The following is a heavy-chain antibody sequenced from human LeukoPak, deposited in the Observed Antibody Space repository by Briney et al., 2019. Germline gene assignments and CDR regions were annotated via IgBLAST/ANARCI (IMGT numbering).Heavy chain of an antibody. J-gene: IGHJ5*02. CDR1: GGSFSGYY. D-gene: IGHD3-10*02. CDR2: INHSGST. CDR3: ARGKSRVFRPTSWSGWFDP. V-gene: IGHV4-34*01. Sequence: SETLSLTCAVYGGSFSGYYWSWIRQPPGKGLEWIGEINHSGSTNYNPSLKSRVTISVDTSKNQFSLKLSSVTAADTAVYYCARGKSRVFRPTSWSGWFDPWGQGTLVTVSS.